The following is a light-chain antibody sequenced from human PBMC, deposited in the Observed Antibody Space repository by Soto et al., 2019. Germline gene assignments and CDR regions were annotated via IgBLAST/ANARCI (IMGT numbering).Light chain of an antibody. J-gene: IGLJ2*01. V-gene: IGLV2-23*01. CDR3: CSYAGSSTPVV. CDR2: EGS. Sequence: QSALTQPASVSGSPGQSITISCTGTSSDVGSYNLVSWYQQHPGKAPKLMIYEGSKRPSGVSNRFSGSKSGNTASLTISGLQAEDEDDYDCCSYAGSSTPVVFGGGTKLTVL. CDR1: SSDVGSYNL.